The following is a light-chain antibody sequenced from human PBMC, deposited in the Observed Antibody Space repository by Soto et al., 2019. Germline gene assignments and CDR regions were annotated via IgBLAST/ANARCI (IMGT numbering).Light chain of an antibody. CDR1: QSVSSTY. J-gene: IGKJ3*01. Sequence: EIVLTQSPGTLSLSPGDSATLSCRASQSVSSTYLAWYQQKPGQAPRLLIYDASSRSTGIPDRFSGSGSGTDFTLTISRLEPEDFAVYYCQHYGNSPGLFTFGPGTKVDIK. CDR3: QHYGNSPGLFT. CDR2: DAS. V-gene: IGKV3-20*01.